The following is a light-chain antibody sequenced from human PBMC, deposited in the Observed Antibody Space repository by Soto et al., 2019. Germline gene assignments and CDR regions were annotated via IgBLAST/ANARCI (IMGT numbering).Light chain of an antibody. V-gene: IGLV1-47*01. CDR1: SSNIGIND. CDR3: AAWDDSLSGVV. J-gene: IGLJ2*01. Sequence: QSVLTQPPSASGTPGQRVTISCSGSSSNIGINDVYWYQQLPGTAPKLLIYRNNQRPSGVPERFSGYKSGTPASLAIRGLRSEDEADYYCAAWDDSLSGVVFGGGTQLTVL. CDR2: RNN.